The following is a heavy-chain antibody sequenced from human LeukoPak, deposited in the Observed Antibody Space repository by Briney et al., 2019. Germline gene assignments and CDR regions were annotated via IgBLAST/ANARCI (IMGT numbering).Heavy chain of an antibody. Sequence: HPGGALRLSCAASGFTFDSYWMSWVRQAPGKGLEWVANIKQDGNEEYYVDSVKDRFTISRDNAKNSLYLQMNSLRAEDTAVYYCARDPLTQNDYWGQGTLVAVSS. CDR1: GFTFDSYW. CDR2: IKQDGNEE. D-gene: IGHD1-14*01. J-gene: IGHJ4*02. V-gene: IGHV3-7*01. CDR3: ARDPLTQNDY.